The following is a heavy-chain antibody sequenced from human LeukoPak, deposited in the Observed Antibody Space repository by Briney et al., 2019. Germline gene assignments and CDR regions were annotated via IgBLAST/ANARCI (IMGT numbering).Heavy chain of an antibody. V-gene: IGHV3-23*01. CDR3: AKETYYYDSTWVY. CDR2: ISGSGGST. CDR1: GFTFTNAW. D-gene: IGHD3-22*01. J-gene: IGHJ4*02. Sequence: GGSLRLSCAASGFTFTNAWMNWVRQAPGKGLEWVSAISGSGGSTYYADSVKGRFTISRDNSKNTLYLQMNSLRAEDTAVYYCAKETYYYDSTWVYWGQGTLVTVSS.